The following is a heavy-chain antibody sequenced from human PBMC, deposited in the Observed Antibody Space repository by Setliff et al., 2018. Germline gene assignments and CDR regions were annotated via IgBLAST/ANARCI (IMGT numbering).Heavy chain of an antibody. D-gene: IGHD5-18*01. CDR1: GYTFTGYY. CDR3: ARAPLESGYYYGQGHHFDY. CDR2: IDPSGDYT. V-gene: IGHV1-46*01. Sequence: GASVKVSCKASGYTFTGYYMHWVRQAPGQGLEWMGIIDPSGDYTNYAQKFQGRVTMTRDTSTTTVYMELSSLRSDDTAVYYCARAPLESGYYYGQGHHFDYWGQGTLVTVSS. J-gene: IGHJ4*02.